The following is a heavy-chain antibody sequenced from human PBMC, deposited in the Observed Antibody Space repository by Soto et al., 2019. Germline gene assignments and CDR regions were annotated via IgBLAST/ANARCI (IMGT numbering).Heavy chain of an antibody. Sequence: QVQLVESGGGVVQPGRSLRLSCAASGFTFSSYGMHWVRQAPGKGLEWVALISHDGSNKYYTDSVKGRFTISRDNSKNTLHLQMKSLKTEDTAMYYFANPAQRRLFSSPGDQWGQGTLVT. D-gene: IGHD3-10*01. V-gene: IGHV3-30*18. J-gene: IGHJ4*02. CDR2: ISHDGSNK. CDR1: GFTFSSYG. CDR3: ANPAQRRLFSSPGDQ.